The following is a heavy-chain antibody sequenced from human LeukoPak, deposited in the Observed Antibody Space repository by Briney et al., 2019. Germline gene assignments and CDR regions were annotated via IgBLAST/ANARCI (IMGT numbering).Heavy chain of an antibody. V-gene: IGHV4-39*02. CDR2: IYYTGRT. Sequence: PSETLSLTCTVSIGSISNMNFYWGWIRQTPGKGLEWIGSIYYTGRTHYNPSLKARVTISVDTSKNQFSLKLSSVTAADTAVYYCARDYDFWRSRYMDVWGKGTTVTVSS. CDR1: IGSISNMNFY. CDR3: ARDYDFWRSRYMDV. J-gene: IGHJ6*03. D-gene: IGHD3-3*01.